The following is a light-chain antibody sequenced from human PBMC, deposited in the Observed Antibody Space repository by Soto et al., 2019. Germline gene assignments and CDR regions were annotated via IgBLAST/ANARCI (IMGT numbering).Light chain of an antibody. CDR2: GAS. CDR1: QDISTY. CDR3: QHYTLYSAP. Sequence: RLTQSPSSLSASVGDTVTISCRASQDISTYLAWYQQKPGKAPTLLIFGASSLHNGVPPRFAGSGSGSEFTLTISRLQPDDFATYYCQHYTLYSAPFGQGTRVE. J-gene: IGKJ5*01. V-gene: IGKV1-5*01.